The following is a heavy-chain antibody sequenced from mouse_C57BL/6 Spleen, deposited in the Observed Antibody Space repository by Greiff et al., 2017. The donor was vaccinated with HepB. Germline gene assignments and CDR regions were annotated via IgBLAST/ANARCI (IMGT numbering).Heavy chain of an antibody. CDR2: ISSGSSTI. CDR1: GFTFSDYG. Sequence: DVMLVESGGGLVKPGGSLKLSCAASGFTFSDYGMHWVRQAPEKGLEWVAYISSGSSTIYYADTVKGRFTISRDNAKNTLFLQMTSLRSEDTAMYYCARAFITRVVDWYCDVWGTGTTVTVSS. CDR3: ARAFITRVVDWYCDV. J-gene: IGHJ1*03. D-gene: IGHD1-1*01. V-gene: IGHV5-17*01.